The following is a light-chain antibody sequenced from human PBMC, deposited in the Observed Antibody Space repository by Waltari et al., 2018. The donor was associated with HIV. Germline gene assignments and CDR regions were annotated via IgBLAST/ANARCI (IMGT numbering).Light chain of an antibody. CDR1: QSLLHSNGYNY. Sequence: DIAMTQSPLSLPVTPGEPASIPCRSSQSLLHSNGYNYLDWYLQKPGQSPQLLIYLGSNRASGVSDRFSGSGSGTDFTLKISRVESDDVGLYYCMQGTHWPPLTFGGGTKVEIK. CDR2: LGS. J-gene: IGKJ4*01. V-gene: IGKV2-28*01. CDR3: MQGTHWPPLT.